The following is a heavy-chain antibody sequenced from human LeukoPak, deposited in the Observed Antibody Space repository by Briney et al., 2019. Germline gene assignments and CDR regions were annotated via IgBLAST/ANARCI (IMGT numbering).Heavy chain of an antibody. CDR2: VTWNGEST. D-gene: IGHD1-26*01. J-gene: IGHJ4*02. V-gene: IGHV3-43D*04. CDR1: GFTFDDFA. Sequence: PGGSLRLSCAASGFTFDDFAMHWVRQAPGKGLEWVSLVTWNGESTFYADSVKGRFTISRDNSKNSLYLQMNSLRAEDTAVYYCARDRYSGSYPLDYWGQGTLVTVSS. CDR3: ARDRYSGSYPLDY.